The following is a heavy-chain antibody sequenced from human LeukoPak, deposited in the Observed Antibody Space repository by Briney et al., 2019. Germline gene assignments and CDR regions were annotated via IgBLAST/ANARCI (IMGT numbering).Heavy chain of an antibody. CDR1: GFTVSSNY. V-gene: IGHV3-53*01. CDR2: VYSGGST. J-gene: IGHJ5*02. Sequence: GGSLRLSCAASGFTVSSNYMSWVRQAPGKGLEWVSVVYSGGSTYYADSVKGRFTISRDNSKNTLYLQMNSLRAEDTAVYYCARDLRYWFDPWGQGTLVTVSS. CDR3: ARDLRYWFDP.